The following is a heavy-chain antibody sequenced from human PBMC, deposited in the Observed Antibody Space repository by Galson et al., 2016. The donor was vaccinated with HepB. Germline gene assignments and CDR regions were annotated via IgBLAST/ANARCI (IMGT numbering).Heavy chain of an antibody. V-gene: IGHV3-21*01. J-gene: IGHJ4*02. Sequence: SLRLSCAASGFTFSDYSMNWVRQAPGKGLEWVSSISRDSSYMYYRDSVKGRFSISRDNAKNSLYLQMISLRADDTAMFYCVRGSAGDGDYEVWGQGTLVTVSS. CDR3: VRGSAGDGDYEV. CDR1: GFTFSDYS. CDR2: ISRDSSYM. D-gene: IGHD4-17*01.